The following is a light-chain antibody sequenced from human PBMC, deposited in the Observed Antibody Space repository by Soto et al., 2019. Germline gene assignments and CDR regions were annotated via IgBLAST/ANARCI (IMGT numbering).Light chain of an antibody. CDR1: QGISSY. CDR2: AAS. V-gene: IGKV1-9*01. CDR3: QHLDSYST. Sequence: DIQLTQSPSFLSASVGGRVTITCRASQGISSYVAWYQQKPGKAPKLLIYAASTLQSGVPSRFSGSGSGTEFTLTISSLQPEDFATYYCQHLDSYSTFGQGTRLEIK. J-gene: IGKJ5*01.